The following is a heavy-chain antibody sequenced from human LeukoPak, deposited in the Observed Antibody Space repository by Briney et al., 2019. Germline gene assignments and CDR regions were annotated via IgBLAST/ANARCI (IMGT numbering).Heavy chain of an antibody. CDR2: IIPILGIA. CDR3: ARERYVAAAGGAEYFQH. V-gene: IGHV1-69*04. CDR1: GGTFSSYA. J-gene: IGHJ1*01. D-gene: IGHD6-13*01. Sequence: SVKVSCKASGGTFSSYAISWVRQAPGQGLEWMGRIIPILGIANYAQKFQGRVTITADKSTSTASMELSSLRSEDTAVYYCARERYVAAAGGAEYFQHWGQGTLVTVSS.